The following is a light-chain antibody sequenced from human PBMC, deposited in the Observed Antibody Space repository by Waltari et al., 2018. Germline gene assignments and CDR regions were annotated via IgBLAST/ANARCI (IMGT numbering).Light chain of an antibody. CDR3: ETWDDRLGGPV. V-gene: IGLV1-44*01. J-gene: IGLJ2*01. CDR2: VNH. CDR1: PSDIGSNG. Sequence: QSVLTQAPSASGTPGQRVTISCSGRPSDIGSNGVTWYQQLPVTAPQLLIYVNHPRPSGFPDRFSGAKSGTSASLAISGLQSDDEADYYCETWDDRLGGPVFGGGTKLTVL.